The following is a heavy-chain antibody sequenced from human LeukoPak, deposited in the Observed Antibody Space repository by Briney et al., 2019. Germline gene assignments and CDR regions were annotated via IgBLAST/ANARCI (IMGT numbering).Heavy chain of an antibody. D-gene: IGHD3-22*01. V-gene: IGHV3-66*01. CDR1: GFTVSSNY. CDR3: AREYYYGTSGPYYFDY. J-gene: IGHJ4*02. CDR2: IYSGGST. Sequence: SGGSLRPSCAASGFTVSSNYMSWVRQAPGKGLEWVSVIYSGGSTYYADSVKGRFTISRDKSRNTLYLQMNSLRAEDTAVYYCAREYYYGTSGPYYFDYWGQGSLVTVSS.